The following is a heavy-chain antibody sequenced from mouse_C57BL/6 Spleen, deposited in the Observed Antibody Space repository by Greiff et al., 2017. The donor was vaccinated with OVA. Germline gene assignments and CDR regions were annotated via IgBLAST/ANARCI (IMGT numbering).Heavy chain of an antibody. J-gene: IGHJ2*01. CDR1: GYTFTDYE. CDR2: FDPDTGGT. V-gene: IGHV1-15*01. CDR3: TRPRDY. Sequence: VQLQQSGAELVRPGASVTLSCKASGYTFTDYEMHWVKQTPVHGLEWIGAFDPDTGGTAYNQKFKGKAILTADKSSSTAYMELRSLTSEDSAVYYCTRPRDYWGQGTTLTVSS.